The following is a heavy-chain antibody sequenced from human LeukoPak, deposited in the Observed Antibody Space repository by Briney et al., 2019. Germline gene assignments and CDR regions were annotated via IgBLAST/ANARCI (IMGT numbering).Heavy chain of an antibody. CDR2: INPNSGGT. V-gene: IGHV1-2*02. CDR3: ARARMVRGVIIVPFDY. J-gene: IGHJ4*02. Sequence: GASVKVSCKASGYTFTGYYMHWVRQAPGQGLEWMGWINPNSGGTNYAQKFQGRVTMTRDTSIRTAYMELSRLRSDDTAVYYCARARMVRGVIIVPFDYWGQGTLVTVSS. D-gene: IGHD3-10*01. CDR1: GYTFTGYY.